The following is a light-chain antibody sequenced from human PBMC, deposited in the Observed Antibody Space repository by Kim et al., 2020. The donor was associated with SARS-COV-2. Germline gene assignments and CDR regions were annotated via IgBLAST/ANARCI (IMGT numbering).Light chain of an antibody. J-gene: IGLJ2*01. CDR2: LYSDCRH. CDR3: QTWGSGTVV. CDR1: NGHSTYA. V-gene: IGLV4-69*01. Sequence: QPVLTQSPSASASLGASVKLTCTLSNGHSTYAIAWYQQQPDKSPRYLMKLYSDCRHVKGDGIPDRLSGSSSGPQRYLTISSLQSEDEADYYCQTWGSGTVVFGGGTQLTVL.